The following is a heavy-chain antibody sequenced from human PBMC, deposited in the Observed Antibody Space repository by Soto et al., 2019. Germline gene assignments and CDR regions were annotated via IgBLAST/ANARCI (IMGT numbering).Heavy chain of an antibody. Sequence: GSLRLSCAASGFTFSSYAMSWVRQAPGKGLEWVSAISGSGGSTYYADSVKGRFTISRDNSKNTLYLQMNSLRAEDTAVYYCAKDGFTGSGSYYLGYFDYWGQGTLVTVSS. J-gene: IGHJ4*02. D-gene: IGHD3-10*01. CDR3: AKDGFTGSGSYYLGYFDY. V-gene: IGHV3-23*01. CDR2: ISGSGGST. CDR1: GFTFSSYA.